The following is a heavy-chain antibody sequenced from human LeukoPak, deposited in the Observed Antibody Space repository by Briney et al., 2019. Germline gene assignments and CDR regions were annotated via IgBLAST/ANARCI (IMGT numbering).Heavy chain of an antibody. J-gene: IGHJ4*02. Sequence: GGSLRLSCAASGFSFSTYEMNWVRQAPGKGLEWVAYISSSGSTIYYADSVKGRFTISRDNAKNSLYLQMNSLRAEDTAVYYCAIGTMFPYYFDYWGQGTLVTVSS. D-gene: IGHD3-10*02. V-gene: IGHV3-48*03. CDR1: GFSFSTYE. CDR3: AIGTMFPYYFDY. CDR2: ISSSGSTI.